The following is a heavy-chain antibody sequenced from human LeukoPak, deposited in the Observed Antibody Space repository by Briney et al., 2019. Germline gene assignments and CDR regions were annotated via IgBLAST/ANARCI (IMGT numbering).Heavy chain of an antibody. J-gene: IGHJ4*02. CDR2: IKQDGTDK. V-gene: IGHV3-7*01. D-gene: IGHD3-22*01. Sequence: GGSLRLSCAASGFTVSSNYMSWVRQAPGKGLDWVANIKQDGTDKYYVDSVKGRFTISRDNAKNSLYLQMNSPRAEDTAVYYCAREKLDSRGYVDYWGQGTLVTVSS. CDR3: AREKLDSRGYVDY. CDR1: GFTVSSNY.